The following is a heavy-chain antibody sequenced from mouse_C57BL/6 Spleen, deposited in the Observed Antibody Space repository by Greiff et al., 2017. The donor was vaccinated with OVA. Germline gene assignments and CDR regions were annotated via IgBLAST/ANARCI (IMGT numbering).Heavy chain of an antibody. V-gene: IGHV3-6*01. CDR3: AREGFYYDYDNWCAY. D-gene: IGHD2-4*01. CDR1: GYSITSGYY. CDR2: ISYDGSN. J-gene: IGHJ3*01. Sequence: VQLKESGPGLVKPSQSLSLTCSVTGYSITSGYYWNWIRQFPGNKLEWMGYISYDGSNNYNPSLKNRISITRATSKNQFFLKLNSVTTEDTATYYCAREGFYYDYDNWCAYWGPGTLVTVSA.